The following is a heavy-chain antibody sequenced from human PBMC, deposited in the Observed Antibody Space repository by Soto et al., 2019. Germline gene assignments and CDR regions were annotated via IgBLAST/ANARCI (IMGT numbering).Heavy chain of an antibody. J-gene: IGHJ5*02. CDR1: GFTFSGHD. CDR2: ISNSGGST. CDR3: ARGRVRYSSSNYFDP. Sequence: GGSLRLSCAASGFTFSGHDMDWVRQAPGKGLEWVSAISNSGGSTYYRDSVKGRFTISRDNSITTAYMELSSLRSDDTAIYYCARGRVRYSSSNYFDPWGRGTLVTVSS. V-gene: IGHV3-23*01. D-gene: IGHD6-6*01.